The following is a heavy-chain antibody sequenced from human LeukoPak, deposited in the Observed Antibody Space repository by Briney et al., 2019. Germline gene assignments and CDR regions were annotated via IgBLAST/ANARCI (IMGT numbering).Heavy chain of an antibody. D-gene: IGHD2-21*01. J-gene: IGHJ5*02. Sequence: ASVKVSCMASGYTFTGYFMHWVRQAPGQGLEWMGRINPDTGGTNYAQKFQGRVTMTRDTSTSTAYMELSRLRYDDTAVYYCATLGLFGIDPWGQGTRVTVSS. CDR1: GYTFTGYF. CDR2: INPDTGGT. V-gene: IGHV1-2*06. CDR3: ATLGLFGIDP.